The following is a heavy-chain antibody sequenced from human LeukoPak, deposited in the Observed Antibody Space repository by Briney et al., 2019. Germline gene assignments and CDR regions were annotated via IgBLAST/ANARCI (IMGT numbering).Heavy chain of an antibody. J-gene: IGHJ4*02. CDR2: INKDGGEK. CDR3: VKDSPPRYSGSPPAY. D-gene: IGHD1-26*01. V-gene: IGHV3-7*03. CDR1: GFTFSSYW. Sequence: GSLRLSCAASGFTFSSYWMSWVRQAPGKGLEWVANINKDGGEKYYVDSVKGRFTISRDNAKNSLYLQMNSLRADDTAVYYCVKDSPPRYSGSPPAYWGQGTLVTVSS.